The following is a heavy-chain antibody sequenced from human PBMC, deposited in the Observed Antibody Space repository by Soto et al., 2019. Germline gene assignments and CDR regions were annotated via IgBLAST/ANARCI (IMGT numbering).Heavy chain of an antibody. D-gene: IGHD3-3*01. J-gene: IGHJ6*02. CDR3: ARDLTKGHVRFLEWLPRRYYSYGMDV. CDR1: GYTFTSYA. V-gene: IGHV7-4-1*01. CDR2: INTNTGNP. Sequence: QVQLVQSGSELKKPGASVKVSCKASGYTFTSYAMNWVRQAPGQGLEWMGWINTNTGNPTYAQGFTGRFVFSLDTSVSTAYLQICSLKAEDTAVYYCARDLTKGHVRFLEWLPRRYYSYGMDVWGQGTTVTVSS.